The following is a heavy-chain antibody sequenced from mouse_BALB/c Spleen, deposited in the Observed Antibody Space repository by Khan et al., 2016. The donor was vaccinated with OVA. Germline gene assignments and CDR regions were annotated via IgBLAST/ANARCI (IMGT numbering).Heavy chain of an antibody. V-gene: IGHV1-7*01. CDR1: GYTFTNYW. CDR3: TSNGSTYTWFAY. D-gene: IGHD1-1*01. J-gene: IGHJ3*01. Sequence: QVQLQQSGAELAKPGASVKMSCKASGYTFTNYWMHWVKQRPGQGLEWIGYIDPTTGYTEYNQKFKDKATLTADKSSSTAYMQLSSQTSEDAAVYYCTSNGSTYTWFAYWGQGTLVTVSA. CDR2: IDPTTGYT.